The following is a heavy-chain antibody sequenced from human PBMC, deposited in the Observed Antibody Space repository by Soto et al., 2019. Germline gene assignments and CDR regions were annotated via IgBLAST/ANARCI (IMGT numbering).Heavy chain of an antibody. Sequence: ESGGGVVQPGRSLRLSCAASGFTFSSYGMHWVRQAPGKGLEWVAVKWYDGSNKYYADSVKGRFTISRDNSKNTLYLQMNSLRAEDTAVYYCARDLVRGYFDSWGQGTLVTVSS. D-gene: IGHD6-6*01. V-gene: IGHV3-33*01. CDR3: ARDLVRGYFDS. J-gene: IGHJ4*02. CDR1: GFTFSSYG. CDR2: KWYDGSNK.